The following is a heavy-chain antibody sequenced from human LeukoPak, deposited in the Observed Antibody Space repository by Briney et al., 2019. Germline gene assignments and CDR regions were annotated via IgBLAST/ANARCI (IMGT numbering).Heavy chain of an antibody. V-gene: IGHV4-61*02. CDR2: IYTSGST. CDR1: SGSISSGSYY. D-gene: IGHD5-24*01. Sequence: PSETLSLTCTVSSGSISSGSYYWSWIRQPAGKGLEWIGRIYTSGSTNYNPSLKSRVTISVDTSKNQFSLKLSSVTAADTAVYYCASVRVEMATSYYYYYYMDVWGKGTTVTVSS. CDR3: ASVRVEMATSYYYYYYMDV. J-gene: IGHJ6*03.